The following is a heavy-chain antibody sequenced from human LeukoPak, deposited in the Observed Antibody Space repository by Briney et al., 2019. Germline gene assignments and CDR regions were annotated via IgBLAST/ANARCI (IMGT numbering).Heavy chain of an antibody. V-gene: IGHV4-59*01. J-gene: IGHJ4*02. D-gene: IGHD6-13*01. CDR2: LFYSGTT. CDR1: GASITSSY. CDR3: ARGYRTSWYLDF. Sequence: GSLSLTCTVSGASITSSYWSWIRQPPGKGLEWIGYLFYSGTTSYNPSLKSRVTISVDTSENQFSLNLSSVTAADTAVYYCARGYRTSWYLDFWGQGTLVTVSS.